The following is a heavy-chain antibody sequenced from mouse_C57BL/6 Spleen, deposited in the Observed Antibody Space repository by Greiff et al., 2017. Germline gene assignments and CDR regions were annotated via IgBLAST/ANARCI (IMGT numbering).Heavy chain of an antibody. J-gene: IGHJ4*01. D-gene: IGHD1-1*01. V-gene: IGHV1-63*01. CDR1: GYTFTNYW. CDR2: IYPGGGYT. CDR3: ARAHYYGSSYYAMDY. Sequence: VQLMESGAELVRPGTSVKMSCKASGYTFTNYWIGWAKQRPGHGLEWIGDIYPGGGYTNYNEKFKGKATLTADKSSSTAYMQVSSLTSEDSAIYYCARAHYYGSSYYAMDYWGQGTSVTVSS.